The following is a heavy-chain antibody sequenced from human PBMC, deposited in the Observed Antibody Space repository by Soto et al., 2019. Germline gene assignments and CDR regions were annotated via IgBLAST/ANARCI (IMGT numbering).Heavy chain of an antibody. CDR1: GYSFTSLW. CDR3: AREEGELLSPLDY. J-gene: IGHJ4*02. CDR2: IYPGDSDT. V-gene: IGHV5-51*01. D-gene: IGHD1-26*01. Sequence: GESPKTSRNGFGYSFTSLWLGWVRPMPGEGPEWVGIIYPGDSDTRYSPSFQGQVTISADKSNNTVYLQWSSLKAADTAMYYCAREEGELLSPLDYWGQGTLVTVSS.